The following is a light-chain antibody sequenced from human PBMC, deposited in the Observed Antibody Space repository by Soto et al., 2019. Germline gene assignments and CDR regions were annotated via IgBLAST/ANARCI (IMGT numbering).Light chain of an antibody. CDR1: QSVLYSSNNKNY. CDR3: QQYYSTPRT. V-gene: IGKV4-1*01. CDR2: WAS. Sequence: DIVMTQSPDSLAVSLGESATINCKSSQSVLYSSNNKNYLAWYQQKPGQPPKLLIYWASTRESGVPDRFSGSGSGTDFTLTISSLQAEDVAVYYCQQYYSTPRTFXQGTK. J-gene: IGKJ1*01.